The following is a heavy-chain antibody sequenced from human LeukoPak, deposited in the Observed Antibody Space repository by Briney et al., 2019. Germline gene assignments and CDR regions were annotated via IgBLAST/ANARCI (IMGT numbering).Heavy chain of an antibody. CDR2: ISDSGGST. CDR3: ARYCSSASCYGKRDYYYYGMDV. V-gene: IGHV3-23*01. J-gene: IGHJ6*02. CDR1: GFTFSTYA. D-gene: IGHD2-2*01. Sequence: GGSLRLSCAASGFTFSTYAMRWVRPAPGKGLEWVSSISDSGGSTYYADSVKGRFTISRDNSKNTLYLQMNNLRAEDTAVYYCARYCSSASCYGKRDYYYYGMDVWGQGTTVTVSS.